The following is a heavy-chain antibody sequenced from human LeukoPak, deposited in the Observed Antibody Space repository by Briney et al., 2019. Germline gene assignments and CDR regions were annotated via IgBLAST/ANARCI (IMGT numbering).Heavy chain of an antibody. CDR2: INWNGGST. CDR1: GFAVSSNH. V-gene: IGHV3-20*01. CDR3: ARGKYSSSWDDAFDI. Sequence: PGGSLRLSCAASGFAVSSNHMNWVRQAPGKGLEWVSGINWNGGSTGYADSVKGRFTISRDNAKNSLYLQMNSLRAEDTALYRCARGKYSSSWDDAFDIWGQGTMVTVSS. D-gene: IGHD6-13*01. J-gene: IGHJ3*02.